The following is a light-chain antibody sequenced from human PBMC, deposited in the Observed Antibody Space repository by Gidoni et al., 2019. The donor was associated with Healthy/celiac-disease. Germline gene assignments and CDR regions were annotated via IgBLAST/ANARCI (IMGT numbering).Light chain of an antibody. CDR1: QSISSW. CDR2: KAS. J-gene: IGKJ1*01. Sequence: IQMTQSPSTLSASVGDSVTITCRASQSISSWLDWYQQKPGKAPKLLIYKASSLESGVPSRFSGSGSGTEFTLTISSLQPDDFATYYCQQYNSYPWTFGQGTKVEIK. V-gene: IGKV1-5*03. CDR3: QQYNSYPWT.